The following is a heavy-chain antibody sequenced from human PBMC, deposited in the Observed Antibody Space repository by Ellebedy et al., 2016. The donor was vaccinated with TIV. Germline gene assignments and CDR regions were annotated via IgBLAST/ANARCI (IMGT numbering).Heavy chain of an antibody. CDR1: GFTLGTYW. Sequence: GGSLRLSCAASGFTLGTYWMSWVRQAPGKGLEWVANIKQDGGEIYYVDSVKGRFTISRDNAKNSLSLKMNSLRAEDTAIYYCARDKIAGATHFDLWGQGTLVTVSS. V-gene: IGHV3-7*01. CDR3: ARDKIAGATHFDL. J-gene: IGHJ4*02. D-gene: IGHD1-26*01. CDR2: IKQDGGEI.